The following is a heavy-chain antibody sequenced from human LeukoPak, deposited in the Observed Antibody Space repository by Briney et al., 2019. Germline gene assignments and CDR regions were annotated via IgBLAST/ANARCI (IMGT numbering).Heavy chain of an antibody. V-gene: IGHV4-39*01. CDR1: DGSISSSSYY. CDR2: IYYSGST. Sequence: SETLSLTCTVSDGSISSSSYYWGWIRQPPGKRLEWIGSIYYSGSTYYNPSLKSRVTISVDTSMNQFSLKLSSVTAADTAVYYCARPVPSRLGWFDPWGQGTLVTVSS. D-gene: IGHD1-1*01. J-gene: IGHJ5*02. CDR3: ARPVPSRLGWFDP.